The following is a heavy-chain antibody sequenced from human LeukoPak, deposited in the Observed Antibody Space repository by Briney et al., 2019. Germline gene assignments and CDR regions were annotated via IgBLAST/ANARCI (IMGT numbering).Heavy chain of an antibody. CDR3: ARSRDGTLDI. D-gene: IGHD5-24*01. V-gene: IGHV3-74*01. CDR2: FNADGSTA. J-gene: IGHJ3*02. CDR1: DFTIAHNW. Sequence: PGGSLRLSCVGSDFTIAHNWMDWVGQDPGEGLVWVSSFNADGSTANYAESVKGRFTISRDTAKSTVFLQMNSLRVEDTAMYYCARSRDGTLDIWGQGAMVTVSS.